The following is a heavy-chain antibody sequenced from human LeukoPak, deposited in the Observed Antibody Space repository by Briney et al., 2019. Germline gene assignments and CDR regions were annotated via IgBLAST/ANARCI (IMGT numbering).Heavy chain of an antibody. Sequence: PGRSLRLSCAASGFTFDDYAMHWVRQAPGKGLEWVSGISWNSGSIGYADSVKGRFTISRDNAKNSLYLQMNSLRAEDTALYYCALGSYYHYWGQGTLVTVSS. D-gene: IGHD1-26*01. J-gene: IGHJ4*02. V-gene: IGHV3-9*01. CDR2: ISWNSGSI. CDR1: GFTFDDYA. CDR3: ALGSYYHY.